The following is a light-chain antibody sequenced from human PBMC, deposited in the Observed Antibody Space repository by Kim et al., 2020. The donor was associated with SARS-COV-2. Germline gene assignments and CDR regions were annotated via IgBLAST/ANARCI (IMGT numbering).Light chain of an antibody. CDR3: QQYSSPPYN. CDR2: WAS. Sequence: ATINCKSSQSFLGSSNNKNYVTWYQQKPGQPPKMLFYWASTRGSGVPDRFSGSGSGTDFTLTISSLQADDVAVYYCQQYSSPPYNFGQGTQAGDQT. J-gene: IGKJ2*01. V-gene: IGKV4-1*01. CDR1: QSFLGSSNNKNY.